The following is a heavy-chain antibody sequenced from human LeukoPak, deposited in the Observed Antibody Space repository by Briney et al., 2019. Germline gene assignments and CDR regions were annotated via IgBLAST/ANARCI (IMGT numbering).Heavy chain of an antibody. CDR3: ARDGDPAYYYYMDV. J-gene: IGHJ6*03. CDR1: GFTFDDYA. D-gene: IGHD6-25*01. CDR2: ISWDGDRT. V-gene: IGHV3-43D*03. Sequence: GGSLRLSCAASGFTFDDYAMHWVRQAPGKGLECVSLISWDGDRTYYADSVKGRFTISRDNNKNSLYLQMNSLRAEDTAVYYCARDGDPAYYYYMDVWGKGTTVTVSS.